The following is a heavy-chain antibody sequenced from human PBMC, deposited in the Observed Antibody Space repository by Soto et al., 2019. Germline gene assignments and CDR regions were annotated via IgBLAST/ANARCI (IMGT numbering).Heavy chain of an antibody. D-gene: IGHD6-6*01. CDR1: GGSFSGYY. Sequence: SETLSLTCAVYGGSFSGYYWSWIRQPPGKGLEWIGEINHSGSTNYNPSLKSRVTISVDTSKNQFSLKLSSVTAADTAVYYCARGARDPQQLAQGGPNNLFAPWGQGSLVTVSS. J-gene: IGHJ5*02. V-gene: IGHV4-34*01. CDR3: ARGARDPQQLAQGGPNNLFAP. CDR2: INHSGST.